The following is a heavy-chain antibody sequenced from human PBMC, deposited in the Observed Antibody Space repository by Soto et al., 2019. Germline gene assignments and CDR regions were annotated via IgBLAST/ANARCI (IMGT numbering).Heavy chain of an antibody. Sequence: SETLSLTCAVSGGSFSRSNFFGVWIRQPPGKGLEWIGSLCCSGSTYYNPSLKSRVTISVDTSKNQFSLKLNSVTAADTAIYFCAINYYDGSGLFYWGQGTLVTVSS. J-gene: IGHJ4*02. V-gene: IGHV4-39*01. CDR1: GGSFSRSNFF. CDR2: LCCSGST. D-gene: IGHD3-22*01. CDR3: AINYYDGSGLFY.